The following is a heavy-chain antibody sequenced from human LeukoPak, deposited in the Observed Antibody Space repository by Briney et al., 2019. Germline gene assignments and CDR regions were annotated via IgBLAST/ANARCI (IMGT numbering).Heavy chain of an antibody. CDR2: ISGSGGST. D-gene: IGHD2-15*01. CDR3: AKAESGYCSGGSCFDS. J-gene: IGHJ4*02. V-gene: IGHV3-23*01. CDR1: GFTFSSYA. Sequence: GGSLRLSCAASGFTFSSYAMSWVRQAPGKGLEWVSSISGSGGSTYYADPMKGRSTISRDNSKNTLYLQMNSLRAEDTAVYYCAKAESGYCSGGSCFDSWGQGTLVTVSS.